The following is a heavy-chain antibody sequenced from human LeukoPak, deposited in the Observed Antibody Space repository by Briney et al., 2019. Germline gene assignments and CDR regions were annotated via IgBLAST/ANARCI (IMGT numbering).Heavy chain of an antibody. CDR1: GFAFSSYG. D-gene: IGHD3-22*01. Sequence: GGPLRLSCAPSGFAFSSYGMHWVRQAPGKGLEWVALIRSDGSNKYYADSVKGRFTISRDNSKNTLCLQMNSLRAEDTAVYYCAKDPGSDSSASPHFGSWGQGTLVTVSS. CDR2: IRSDGSNK. J-gene: IGHJ4*02. CDR3: AKDPGSDSSASPHFGS. V-gene: IGHV3-30*02.